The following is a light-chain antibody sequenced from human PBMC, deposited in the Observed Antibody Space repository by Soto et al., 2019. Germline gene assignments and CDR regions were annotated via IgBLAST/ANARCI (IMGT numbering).Light chain of an antibody. Sequence: EIVMTQSPATLSVSPGERATLSCRASQSVSSNLAWYQQKPGQAPRLLIYGASTRATSIPARFSGSGSGTEFTLTISSLQSEDFSVYYCQQSRAFGPGTKVDIK. J-gene: IGKJ3*01. CDR1: QSVSSN. CDR3: QQSRA. V-gene: IGKV3-15*01. CDR2: GAS.